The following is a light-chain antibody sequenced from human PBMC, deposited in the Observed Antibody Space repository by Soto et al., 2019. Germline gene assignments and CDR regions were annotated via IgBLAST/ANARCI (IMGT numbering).Light chain of an antibody. Sequence: EIVMTQSPATLSVSPGERASLSCRASQIISSNLAWYQHKPGQAPRLLIYGASTRATGIPDRFSGSGSGTDFTLTISRLEPEDFAVYYCQQYGNSPQTFGQGTKVDIK. J-gene: IGKJ1*01. CDR2: GAS. CDR3: QQYGNSPQT. V-gene: IGKV3-20*01. CDR1: QIISSN.